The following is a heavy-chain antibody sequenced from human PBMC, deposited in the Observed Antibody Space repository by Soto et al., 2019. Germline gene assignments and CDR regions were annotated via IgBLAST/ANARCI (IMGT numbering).Heavy chain of an antibody. V-gene: IGHV1-18*01. D-gene: IGHD4-4*01. Sequence: QVQLVQSGAEVRKPGASVKVSCKASGYTFTNHGISWVRQAPGQGLEWLGWISGNNGKTKYAQRLQGRVTMTTDTSTNTAYMELRSLVSDDTAVYYCARDVYTLAYYFDYWGQGTLVTVSS. CDR2: ISGNNGKT. CDR3: ARDVYTLAYYFDY. CDR1: GYTFTNHG. J-gene: IGHJ4*02.